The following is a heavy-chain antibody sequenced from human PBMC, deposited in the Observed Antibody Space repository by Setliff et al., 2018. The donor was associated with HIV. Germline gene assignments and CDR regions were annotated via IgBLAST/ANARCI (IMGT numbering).Heavy chain of an antibody. V-gene: IGHV1-46*01. CDR2: IYPGGARR. CDR1: GYTFTNYY. J-gene: IGHJ4*02. D-gene: IGHD3-3*01. CDR3: ARSARDSETGY. Sequence: ASVKVSCKASGYTFTNYYMHWVRQAPGQGLEWMGIIYPGGARRSYAQKFQGRVTMTWDTSTSTVYMELSSLRSEDTAFYYCARSARDSETGYWGQGTLVTVS.